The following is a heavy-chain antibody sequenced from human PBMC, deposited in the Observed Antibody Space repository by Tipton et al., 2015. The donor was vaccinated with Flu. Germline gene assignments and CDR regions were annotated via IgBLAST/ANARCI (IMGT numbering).Heavy chain of an antibody. D-gene: IGHD4-11*01. Sequence: LRLSCSVSGDSIASDYYWGWIRQPPGKGLEWIANIHHSGTTYFNPSLRSRVSIIRDKSKNQFSLKLSFVAAADTAVYYCARRDYSNYVSDPKNWFDPWGQGTLVTVSS. CDR3: ARRDYSNYVSDPKNWFDP. CDR1: GDSIASDYY. J-gene: IGHJ5*02. V-gene: IGHV4-38-2*01. CDR2: IHHSGTT.